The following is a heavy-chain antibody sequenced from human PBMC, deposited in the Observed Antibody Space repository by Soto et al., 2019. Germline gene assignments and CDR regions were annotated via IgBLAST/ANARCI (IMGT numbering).Heavy chain of an antibody. CDR3: AHTTNYYDYVWGSYRPFDS. Sequence: QITLKESGPTLVKPTQTLTLTCTFSGFSLSTSGVGVGWIRQPPGKALEWLALIYWDDDKRYSPSLKSRLTITKDTSKRQVVLKMTNMDPVDTATYSCAHTTNYYDYVWGSYRPFDSWGQGTLVTVSS. D-gene: IGHD3-16*02. J-gene: IGHJ4*02. CDR1: GFSLSTSGVG. V-gene: IGHV2-5*02. CDR2: IYWDDDK.